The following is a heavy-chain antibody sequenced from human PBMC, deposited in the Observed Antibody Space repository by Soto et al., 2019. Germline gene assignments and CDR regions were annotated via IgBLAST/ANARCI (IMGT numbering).Heavy chain of an antibody. CDR1: EFTFSSYW. D-gene: IGHD2-2*01. Sequence: EVQLVESGGGLVQPGGSLRLSCAASEFTFSSYWMNWVRQAPGKGLEWVANIKEDGCEKYYVDSVKGRFTISRDNAKNSLYLQMNSLRGEDTAVYYCARDLGAPGRGSAVGYYYHYGMDVWGQGTTVTVSS. J-gene: IGHJ6*02. V-gene: IGHV3-7*05. CDR3: ARDLGAPGRGSAVGYYYHYGMDV. CDR2: IKEDGCEK.